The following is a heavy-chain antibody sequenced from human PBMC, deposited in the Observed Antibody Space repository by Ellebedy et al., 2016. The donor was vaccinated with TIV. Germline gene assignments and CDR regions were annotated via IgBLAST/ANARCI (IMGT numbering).Heavy chain of an antibody. D-gene: IGHD4-17*01. CDR1: GFSVSRNY. CDR2: LHSGGDT. CDR3: VRDPYGADDGWYFDP. J-gene: IGHJ2*01. V-gene: IGHV3-53*01. Sequence: GESPKISCAASGFSVSRNYMNWVRQAPGKGLEWVSVLHSGGDTYYADSVKGRFTTSKDILKNTLYLQMSSLRAEDTAVYYCVRDPYGADDGWYFDPWGRGTPVTVSS.